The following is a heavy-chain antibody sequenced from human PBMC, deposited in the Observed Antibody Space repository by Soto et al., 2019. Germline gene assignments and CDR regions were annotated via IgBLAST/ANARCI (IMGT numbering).Heavy chain of an antibody. CDR3: ARAHSTXWHYFDY. V-gene: IGHV3-33*01. CDR2: IGFAGNNK. CDR1: GFPFDSYG. J-gene: IGHJ4*02. Sequence: GGSLRLSCVASGFPFDSYGIHWVRRAPSKGLEWVATIGFAGNNKYYADSVKGRFTISRDNSKNTLYLHINSLKVDDTAMYYCARAHSTXWHYFDYWGPGTLVTVSS. D-gene: IGHD6-19*01.